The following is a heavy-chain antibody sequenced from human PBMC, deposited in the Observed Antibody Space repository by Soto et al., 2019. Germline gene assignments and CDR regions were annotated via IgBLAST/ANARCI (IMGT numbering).Heavy chain of an antibody. Sequence: QVQLVQSGAEVKKPGASVKVSCKASGYTFTSYAMHLVRQAPGQRLEWMGWINAGNGNTKYSQKFQGRVTITRDTSASTAYMELSSLRSEDTAVYYCARAVVAAAGGYYYYYGMDVWGQGTTVTVSS. CDR1: GYTFTSYA. D-gene: IGHD6-13*01. J-gene: IGHJ6*02. CDR3: ARAVVAAAGGYYYYYGMDV. CDR2: INAGNGNT. V-gene: IGHV1-3*01.